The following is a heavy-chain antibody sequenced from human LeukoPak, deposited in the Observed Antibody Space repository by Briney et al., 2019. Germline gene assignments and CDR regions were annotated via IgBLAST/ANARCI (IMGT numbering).Heavy chain of an antibody. CDR2: IRSDGSNK. CDR1: GFSFSSYG. J-gene: IGHJ4*02. Sequence: GGSLRLSCAGSGFSFSSYGMHWVRQAPGKGLEWMAFIRSDGSNKYYADSVKGRFTISRDNAKNSLYLQMNSLRAEDTAVYYCARGNCSSASCYTDFDYWGQGTLVTVSS. CDR3: ARGNCSSASCYTDFDY. D-gene: IGHD2-2*02. V-gene: IGHV3-30*02.